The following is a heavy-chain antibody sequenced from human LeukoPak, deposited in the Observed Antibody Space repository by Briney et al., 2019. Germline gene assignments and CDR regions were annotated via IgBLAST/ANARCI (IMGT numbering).Heavy chain of an antibody. D-gene: IGHD5-12*01. CDR1: GYTFTNNW. Sequence: GASVKVSCKAFGYTFTNNWMHWVRQAPGQGPEWMGLISPTGGSTAYAQKFQGRVTLTRDMSTSTAYMELRSLRSDDTAVYYCARDGAVATKEADYWGQGTLVTVSS. CDR2: ISPTGGST. V-gene: IGHV1-46*01. CDR3: ARDGAVATKEADY. J-gene: IGHJ4*02.